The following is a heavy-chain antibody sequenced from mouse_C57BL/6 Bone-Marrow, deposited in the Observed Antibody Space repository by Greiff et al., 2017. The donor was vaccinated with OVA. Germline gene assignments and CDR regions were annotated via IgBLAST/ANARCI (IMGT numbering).Heavy chain of an antibody. D-gene: IGHD2-2*01. CDR2: INPSNGGT. V-gene: IGHV1S81*02. J-gene: IGHJ4*01. Sequence: QVQLQQPGAELLKPGASVKLSCKASGYTFTSYYMYWVKQRPGQGLEWIGGINPSNGGTKFNEKFKSKATLTVDKSSSTAYMQLSSLTSEDSAVYYCTRSGGYDDYYTMDYWGQGTSVTVSS. CDR3: TRSGGYDDYYTMDY. CDR1: GYTFTSYY.